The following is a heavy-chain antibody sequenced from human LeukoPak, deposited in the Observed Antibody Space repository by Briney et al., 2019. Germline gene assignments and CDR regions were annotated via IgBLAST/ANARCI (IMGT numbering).Heavy chain of an antibody. J-gene: IGHJ3*02. D-gene: IGHD1-26*01. V-gene: IGHV3-30*03. Sequence: GGSLRLSCAASGFTFSSYGMHWVRQAPGKGLEWVAVISYDGSNKYYADSVKGRFSISRDNSKNTLYLQMNTLRAEDTAVYYCASPWDLSDAFDIWGQGTMVTVSS. CDR3: ASPWDLSDAFDI. CDR1: GFTFSSYG. CDR2: ISYDGSNK.